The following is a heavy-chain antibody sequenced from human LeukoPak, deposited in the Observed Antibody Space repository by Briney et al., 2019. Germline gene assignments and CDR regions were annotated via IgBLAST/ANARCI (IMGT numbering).Heavy chain of an antibody. D-gene: IGHD3-22*01. V-gene: IGHV4-34*01. J-gene: IGHJ6*02. CDR2: INDSGTT. Sequence: PGGSLRLSCAASGFTFSSYWMSWVRQAPGKGLEWIGEINDSGTTNYSPSLKSRLTISLDTSKNQFSLKLSSVTAADTAVYYCASSRVYHDRSGWTYGMAVWGQGTTVTVSS. CDR3: ASSRVYHDRSGWTYGMAV. CDR1: GFTFSSYW.